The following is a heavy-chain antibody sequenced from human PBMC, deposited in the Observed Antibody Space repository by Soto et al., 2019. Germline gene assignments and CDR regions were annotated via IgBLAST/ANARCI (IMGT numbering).Heavy chain of an antibody. CDR2: SIPNDGGT. J-gene: IGHJ5*02. CDR3: ARGAFDRGGNYRAGWFDA. D-gene: IGHD1-26*01. CDR1: GYSFTDHY. V-gene: IGHV1-2*02. Sequence: QVQLVQSGAEVKKPGASVKISCKASGYSFTDHYIHWIREAPGQGLERMRWSIPNDGGTKYAQKFRDRINLTRETSITARYIDLSRLRPDDTAVYYCARGAFDRGGNYRAGWFDAWGEGTLVAVSS.